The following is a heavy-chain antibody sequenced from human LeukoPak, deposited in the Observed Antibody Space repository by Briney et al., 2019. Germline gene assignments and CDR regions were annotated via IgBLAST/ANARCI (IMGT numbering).Heavy chain of an antibody. Sequence: GASVKVSCKASGYTFTNHYIHWVRQGPGQGLEWMGIINPSGGSTGYAQKFQGRVTVTRDTSTSTVYMELCSLRSEDTAVYYCARESSGYTYGDFDYWGQGTLVTVSS. CDR1: GYTFTNHY. V-gene: IGHV1-46*01. J-gene: IGHJ4*02. CDR2: INPSGGST. CDR3: ARESSGYTYGDFDY. D-gene: IGHD5-18*01.